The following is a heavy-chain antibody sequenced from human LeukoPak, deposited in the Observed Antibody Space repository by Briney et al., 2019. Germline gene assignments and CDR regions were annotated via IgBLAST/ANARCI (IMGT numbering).Heavy chain of an antibody. J-gene: IGHJ6*02. D-gene: IGHD2-2*01. CDR3: ARGDCSSTNCYSSGVQRVYYYGMDV. CDR2: INPSDDSI. V-gene: IGHV1-46*01. CDR1: GYTFTRYY. Sequence: GASVMVSCKASGYTFTRYYMHWVRQAPGQGLEWMGIINPSDDSITYAQKFQGRVTMTRDTSTSTVYMALSSLRSGDTAVYYCARGDCSSTNCYSSGVQRVYYYGMDVWGQGTTVTVSS.